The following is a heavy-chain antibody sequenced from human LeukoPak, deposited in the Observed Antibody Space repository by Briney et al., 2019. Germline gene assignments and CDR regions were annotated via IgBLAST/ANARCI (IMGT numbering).Heavy chain of an antibody. CDR1: GDSISSGDYY. CDR2: IYYSGST. CDR3: ARVGDYALKD. J-gene: IGHJ4*02. V-gene: IGHV4-30-4*01. Sequence: SQTLSLTCTVSGDSISSGDYYWSWIRQPPGKGLEWIGYIYYSGSTYYNPSLKSRVTMSVDASKNQFSLKLSSVTAADTAVYYCARVGDYALKDWGQGTLVTVSS. D-gene: IGHD3-16*01.